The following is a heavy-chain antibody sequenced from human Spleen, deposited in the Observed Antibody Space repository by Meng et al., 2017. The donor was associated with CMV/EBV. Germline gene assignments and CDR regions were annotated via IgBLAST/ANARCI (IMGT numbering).Heavy chain of an antibody. V-gene: IGHV4-38-2*02. CDR3: ARDDTSWSSGDAFDV. D-gene: IGHD2-2*01. CDR2: IYYTGSS. CDR1: GYSISSGYY. J-gene: IGHJ3*01. Sequence: SETLSLTCSVSGYSISSGYYWGWIRQPPGKGLEWIGSIYYTGSSYYNPSLMSRVTISVDTSKNRRSLRLSSVTAADTAVYYCARDDTSWSSGDAFDVWGQGTMVTVSS.